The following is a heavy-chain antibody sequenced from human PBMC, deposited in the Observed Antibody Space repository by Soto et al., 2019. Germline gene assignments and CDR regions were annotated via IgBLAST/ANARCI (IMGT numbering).Heavy chain of an antibody. CDR3: ARDNAAANGVLDH. Sequence: ASVKVSCKASGYTFTNYYLHWVRQAPGQGLEWVGMINPSARSASYAQKLRGRLTMDRDTSTTTVYMELSRLTFEDTAVYFCARDNAAANGVLDHWGQGTLVTVSS. CDR1: GYTFTNYY. CDR2: INPSARSA. J-gene: IGHJ4*02. V-gene: IGHV1-46*04. D-gene: IGHD3-10*01.